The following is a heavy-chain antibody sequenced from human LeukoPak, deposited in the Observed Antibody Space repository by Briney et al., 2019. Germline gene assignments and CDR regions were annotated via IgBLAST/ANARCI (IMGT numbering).Heavy chain of an antibody. CDR3: TRDGVYNWNDIDAFDI. CDR2: IRSKAYGGTT. V-gene: IGHV3-49*04. CDR1: GFTFSSYW. Sequence: PGGSLRLSCAASGFTFSSYWMSWVRQAPGKGLEWVGFIRSKAYGGTTEYAASVKGRFTISRDDSESIAYLQMNSLKTEDTAVYYCTRDGVYNWNDIDAFDIWGQGTMVTVSS. D-gene: IGHD1-20*01. J-gene: IGHJ3*02.